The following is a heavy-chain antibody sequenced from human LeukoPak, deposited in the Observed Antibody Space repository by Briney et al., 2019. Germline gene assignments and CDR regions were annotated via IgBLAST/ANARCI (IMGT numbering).Heavy chain of an antibody. Sequence: GGSLRLSCAASGFTVSSNCMSWVRQAPGKGLEWVSLIYSGGSTYYADSVKGRFTISRDNSKNTLYLQMNSLRAEDTAVYYCAREGYCSSTSCYTLGDAFDIWGQGTMVTVSS. V-gene: IGHV3-53*01. CDR3: AREGYCSSTSCYTLGDAFDI. J-gene: IGHJ3*02. CDR2: IYSGGST. CDR1: GFTVSSNC. D-gene: IGHD2-2*02.